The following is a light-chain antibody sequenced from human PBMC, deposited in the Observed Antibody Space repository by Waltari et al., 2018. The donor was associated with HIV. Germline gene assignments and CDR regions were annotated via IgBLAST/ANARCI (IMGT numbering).Light chain of an antibody. CDR2: IAS. V-gene: IGKV1-39*01. CDR1: QTVGND. Sequence: DIQLSQSPSTLSASVGDRVTITCRASQTVGNDLTWYKQKSGEAPKLRIYIASSLYSDVPPRFSGSRSGNDFTLTITSLQPEDFATYFCQQSSATPYTFGQGTRLDVK. J-gene: IGKJ2*01. CDR3: QQSSATPYT.